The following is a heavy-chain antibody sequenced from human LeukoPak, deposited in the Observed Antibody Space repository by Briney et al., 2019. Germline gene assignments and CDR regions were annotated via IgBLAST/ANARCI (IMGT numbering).Heavy chain of an antibody. D-gene: IGHD3-3*01. J-gene: IGHJ5*02. CDR1: GYTFTSYY. Sequence: ASVKVSCKASGYTFTSYYMHWVRQAPGQGLEWMGIINPSGGSTSYAQKFQGRVTMTRDTSTSTVYMELSSLRSEDTAVYYCARDRVYPKKTILGVVIHNWFDPWGQGTLVTVSS. CDR2: INPSGGST. CDR3: ARDRVYPKKTILGVVIHNWFDP. V-gene: IGHV1-46*01.